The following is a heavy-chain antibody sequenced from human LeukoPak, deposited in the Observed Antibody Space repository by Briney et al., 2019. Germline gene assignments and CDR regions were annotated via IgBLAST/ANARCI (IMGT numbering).Heavy chain of an antibody. Sequence: GGSLRLSCVGSGFSFSGYGMSWVRQVPGRGLGWVSAIGGNGGDKHYADSVRGRFTISRDNSKNTMYLEMSSLRAEDTALYYCGKDRGWFGGSLANFDYWGQGTLVTVSS. CDR3: GKDRGWFGGSLANFDY. V-gene: IGHV3-23*01. CDR2: IGGNGGDK. CDR1: GFSFSGYG. D-gene: IGHD3-10*01. J-gene: IGHJ4*02.